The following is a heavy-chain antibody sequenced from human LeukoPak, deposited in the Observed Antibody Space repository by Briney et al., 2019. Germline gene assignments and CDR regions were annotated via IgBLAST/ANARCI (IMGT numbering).Heavy chain of an antibody. CDR1: GGSISSSSYY. D-gene: IGHD6-19*01. J-gene: IGHJ4*02. V-gene: IGHV4-39*01. CDR3: ARGRGSGWYPFAY. Sequence: SETLSLTCTVSGGSISSSSYYWGWIRQPPGKGLEWIGSIYYSGSTYYNPSLKSRVTISVDTSKNQFSLKVSSVTAADTAVYYCARGRGSGWYPFAYWGQGTLVTVSS. CDR2: IYYSGST.